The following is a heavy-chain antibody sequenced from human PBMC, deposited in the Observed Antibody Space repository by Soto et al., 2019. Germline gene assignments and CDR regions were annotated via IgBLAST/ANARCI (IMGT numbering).Heavy chain of an antibody. V-gene: IGHV2-26*01. D-gene: IGHD1-26*01. CDR1: GFSLSNARMG. J-gene: IGHJ4*02. CDR2: IFSNDEK. Sequence: QVTLKESGPVLVKPTETLTLTCTVSGFSLSNARMGVSWIRQPPGKALEWLAHIFSNDEKSYSTSLKSRLTISKDTSKSQVVLTMTNMDPVVTATYYCARTDGNGEDFDYWGQGTLVTVSS. CDR3: ARTDGNGEDFDY.